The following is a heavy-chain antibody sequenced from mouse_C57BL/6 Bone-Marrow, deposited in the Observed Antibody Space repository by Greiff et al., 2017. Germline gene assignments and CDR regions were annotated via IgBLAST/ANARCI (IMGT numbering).Heavy chain of an antibody. CDR2: SRNKANDYTT. J-gene: IGHJ4*01. Sequence: EVKVVESGGGLVQSGRSLRLSCATSGFTFSDFYMEWVRQAPGKGLEWIAASRNKANDYTTEYSASVKGRFIVSRDTSQSILHLQMNALRAEDTAIYYCARDASGYYAMDYWGQGTSVTVSS. V-gene: IGHV7-1*01. CDR1: GFTFSDFY. CDR3: ARDASGYYAMDY. D-gene: IGHD3-1*01.